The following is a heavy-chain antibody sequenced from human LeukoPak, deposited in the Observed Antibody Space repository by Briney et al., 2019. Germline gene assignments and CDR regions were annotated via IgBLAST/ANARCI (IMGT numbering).Heavy chain of an antibody. CDR2: ISAYNGNT. V-gene: IGHV1-18*04. CDR3: AREGIAAAGLDY. Sequence: SVKVSCKASGYTFTGYYMHWVRQAPGQGLEWMGWISAYNGNTNYAQKLQGRVTMTTDTSTSTAYMELRSLRSDDTAVYYCAREGIAAAGLDYWGQGTLVTVSS. D-gene: IGHD6-13*01. CDR1: GYTFTGYY. J-gene: IGHJ4*02.